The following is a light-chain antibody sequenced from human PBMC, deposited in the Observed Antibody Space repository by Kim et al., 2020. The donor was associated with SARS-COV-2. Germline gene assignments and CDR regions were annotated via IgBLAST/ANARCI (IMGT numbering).Light chain of an antibody. CDR3: QKYITYPYT. J-gene: IGKJ2*01. V-gene: IGKV1-5*03. CDR2: KAS. Sequence: SASVGDRITITCWASQSISIWLAWHQQKPGKAPKVLIYKASNLGSGVPSRFSGSGSGTEFTLAISSLHPDDFATYYCQKYITYPYTFGQGTKLEI. CDR1: QSISIW.